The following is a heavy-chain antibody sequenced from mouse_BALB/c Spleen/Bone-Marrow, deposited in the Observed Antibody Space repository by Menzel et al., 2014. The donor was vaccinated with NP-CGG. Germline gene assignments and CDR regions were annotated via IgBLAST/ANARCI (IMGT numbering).Heavy chain of an antibody. CDR1: GDSITGGY. J-gene: IGHJ1*01. D-gene: IGHD4-1*01. Sequence: EVKLLESGPSLVKPSQTLSLTCSVTGDSITGGYWHWIRKLPGNKLECMGYISYRGTTYYNPSLKSRISITRDTSKNQYYLELNSVAAEDTATYYCAGTGFFDVWGAGTTVTVSS. CDR3: AGTGFFDV. V-gene: IGHV3-8*02. CDR2: ISYRGTT.